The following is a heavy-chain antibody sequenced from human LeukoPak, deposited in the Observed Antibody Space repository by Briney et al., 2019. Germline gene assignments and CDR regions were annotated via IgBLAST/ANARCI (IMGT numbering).Heavy chain of an antibody. J-gene: IGHJ6*03. CDR1: GYTLTELS. CDR2: FDPKDGDT. Sequence: GASVKVSCKVSGYTLTELSVHWVRQAPGKGLEWMGNFDPKDGDTIYAQRFQGRVTMTTDTSTSTAYMELRSLRSEDTAVYYCARVGRNGSGSYTYYYYMDVWGKGTTVTISS. D-gene: IGHD3-10*01. CDR3: ARVGRNGSGSYTYYYYMDV. V-gene: IGHV1-24*01.